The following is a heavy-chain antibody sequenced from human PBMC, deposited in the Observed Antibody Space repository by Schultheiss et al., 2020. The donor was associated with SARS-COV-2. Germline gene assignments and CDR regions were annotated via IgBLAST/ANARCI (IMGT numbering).Heavy chain of an antibody. CDR2: ISSNGGST. CDR3: AKDLYYGGNSGGIAGMDV. Sequence: GGSLRLSCAASGFTFSSYAMHWVRQAPGKGLEYVSAISSNGGSTYYADSVKGRFTISRDNSKNTLYLQMNSLRAEDTAVYYCAKDLYYGGNSGGIAGMDVWGKGTTVTVSS. CDR1: GFTFSSYA. V-gene: IGHV3-64*04. D-gene: IGHD4-23*01. J-gene: IGHJ6*04.